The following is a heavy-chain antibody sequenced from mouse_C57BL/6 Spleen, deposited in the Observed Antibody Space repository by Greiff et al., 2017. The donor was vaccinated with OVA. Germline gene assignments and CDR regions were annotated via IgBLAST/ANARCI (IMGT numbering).Heavy chain of an antibody. CDR1: GFSFNTYA. Sequence: EVKLVESGGGLVQPKGSLKLSCAASGFSFNTYAMNWVRQAPGKGLEWVARIRSKSNNYATYYAVSVKDRFTISRDDSESMLYLQMNNLKTEDTAMYYCVTSSPWFAYWGQGTLVTVSA. CDR3: VTSSPWFAY. J-gene: IGHJ3*01. V-gene: IGHV10-1*01. D-gene: IGHD1-1*01. CDR2: IRSKSNNYAT.